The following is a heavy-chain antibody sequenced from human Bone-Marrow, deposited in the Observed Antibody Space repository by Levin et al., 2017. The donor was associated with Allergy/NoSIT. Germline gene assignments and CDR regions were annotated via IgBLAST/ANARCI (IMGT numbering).Heavy chain of an antibody. Sequence: PGESLKISCAASGFTFRSYAMSWVRQAPGKGLEWVSAIYASADSIYYSDSVKGRFTISTDNSKNTLYLHMNSLRAEDTAVYFCARSSRGYGTFDYWGQGTLVTVSS. D-gene: IGHD5-12*01. CDR3: ARSSRGYGTFDY. J-gene: IGHJ4*02. CDR1: GFTFRSYA. CDR2: IYASADSI. V-gene: IGHV3-23*01.